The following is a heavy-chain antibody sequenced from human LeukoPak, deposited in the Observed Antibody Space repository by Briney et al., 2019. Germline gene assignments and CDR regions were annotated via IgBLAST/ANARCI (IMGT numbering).Heavy chain of an antibody. D-gene: IGHD5-18*01. CDR3: ARVRLPPYYYYFYYMDV. J-gene: IGHJ6*03. V-gene: IGHV4-34*01. CDR1: GGSFSGYS. CDR2: INHSGTT. Sequence: SETLSLTCAVYGGSFSGYSWTWIRQPPGKGLEWIGEINHSGTTDYNPSLQSRVNISLDTSKNQFSLKVTSVTAADTAVYYCARVRLPPYYYYFYYMDVWGTGKTITVSS.